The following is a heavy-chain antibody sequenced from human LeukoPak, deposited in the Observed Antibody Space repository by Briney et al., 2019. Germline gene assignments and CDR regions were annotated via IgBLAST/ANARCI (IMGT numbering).Heavy chain of an antibody. CDR2: IYYSGST. CDR1: GGSISSYY. Sequence: SDTLALTCTVSGGSISSYYWSWIRQPPGKVLEWIGYIYYSGSTNYNPSLNSRVTISVGTSKNQFSLKLSSVAAADTAVYYCARRNWEGSFDYWGQGTLVTVSS. D-gene: IGHD7-27*01. V-gene: IGHV4-59*07. J-gene: IGHJ4*02. CDR3: ARRNWEGSFDY.